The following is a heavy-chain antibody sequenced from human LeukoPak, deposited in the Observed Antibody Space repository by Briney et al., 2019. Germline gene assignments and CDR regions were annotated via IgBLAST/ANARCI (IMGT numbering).Heavy chain of an antibody. CDR3: AHSERDGYNYDQH. Sequence: SRPALVKPTQTLTLTCTFSGLSTSTTGMRGSCIRQPQGKALEWLALTYWADDKRYSPSLKSRLTITKDTSKNLVVLTMTNMDPVDTATYYCAHSERDGYNYDQHWGQGTLVTVSS. CDR2: TYWADDK. V-gene: IGHV2-5*08. J-gene: IGHJ1*01. D-gene: IGHD5-24*01. CDR1: GLSTSTTGMR.